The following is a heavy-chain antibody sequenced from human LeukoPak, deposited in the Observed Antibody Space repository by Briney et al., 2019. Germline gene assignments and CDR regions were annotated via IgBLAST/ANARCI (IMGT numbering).Heavy chain of an antibody. V-gene: IGHV3-11*04. D-gene: IGHD3-22*01. CDR2: ISSSGAVP. CDR1: GFIFDSFY. J-gene: IGHJ4*02. CDR3: ARSLIVASEDY. Sequence: WGSLRLSCAASGFIFDSFYMGWIRQVPGKGLDYIAFISSSGAVPYYAESVKGRFTIPRDNAKNSVSLQMNSVSAYDTAIYYCARSLIVASEDYWGQGTQVTVSS.